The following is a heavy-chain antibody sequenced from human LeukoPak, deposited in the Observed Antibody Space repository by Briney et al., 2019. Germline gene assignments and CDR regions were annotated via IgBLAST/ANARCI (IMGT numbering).Heavy chain of an antibody. CDR3: ARGPSMVRGVTYCYYYGMDV. CDR2: INHSGST. V-gene: IGHV4-34*01. J-gene: IGHJ6*02. Sequence: PSETLSLTCAVYGGSFSGYYWSWIRQPPGKGLEWIGEINHSGSTNYNPSLKSRVTISVDTSKNQFSLKLSSVTAADTAVYYCARGPSMVRGVTYCYYYGMDVWGQGTTVTVSS. D-gene: IGHD3-10*01. CDR1: GGSFSGYY.